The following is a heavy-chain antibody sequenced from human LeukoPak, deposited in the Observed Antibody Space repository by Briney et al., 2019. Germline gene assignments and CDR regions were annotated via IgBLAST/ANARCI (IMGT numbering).Heavy chain of an antibody. Sequence: WGSLRLSCEASGFILSTHCMHWVRQAPGKGLEGVAGMWYDGSREDYADSVKGRFTIARDMSKNTLNLQMNSLRVEDTAMFYCARDLSFGRLDFRGQGTLVTVSS. D-gene: IGHD3-16*01. CDR1: GFILSTHC. CDR2: MWYDGSRE. CDR3: ARDLSFGRLDF. J-gene: IGHJ4*02. V-gene: IGHV3-33*01.